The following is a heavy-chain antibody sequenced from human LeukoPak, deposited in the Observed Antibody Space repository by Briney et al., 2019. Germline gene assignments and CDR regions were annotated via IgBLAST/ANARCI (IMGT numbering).Heavy chain of an antibody. CDR2: ISSSSSYI. CDR3: ARARRYYDSSGYPHFDY. V-gene: IGHV3-21*01. D-gene: IGHD3-22*01. CDR1: GFTFITYA. J-gene: IGHJ4*02. Sequence: AGGSLLLSCAASGFTFITYAMNWVRQAPGKGLEWVSSISSSSSYIYYADSVKGRFTISRDNAKNSLYLQMNSLRAEDTAVYYCARARRYYDSSGYPHFDYWGQGTLVTVSS.